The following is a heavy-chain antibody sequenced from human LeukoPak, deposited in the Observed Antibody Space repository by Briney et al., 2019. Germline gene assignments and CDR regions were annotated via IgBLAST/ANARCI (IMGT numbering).Heavy chain of an antibody. CDR3: ARAGNYGYYYYGMDV. V-gene: IGHV5-51*01. Sequence: GASLKISCKGSGYRFTSYWIGWVRQMPGKGLEWMGIIYPGDSDTRYSPSFQGQVTISADKSISTAYLQWSSLKASDTAMYYCARAGNYGYYYYGMDVWGQGTTVTVSS. CDR2: IYPGDSDT. CDR1: GYRFTSYW. J-gene: IGHJ6*02. D-gene: IGHD1-7*01.